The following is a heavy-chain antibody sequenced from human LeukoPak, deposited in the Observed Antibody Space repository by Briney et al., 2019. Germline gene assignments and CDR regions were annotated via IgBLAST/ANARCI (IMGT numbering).Heavy chain of an antibody. D-gene: IGHD1-26*01. J-gene: IGHJ6*02. V-gene: IGHV3-49*03. CDR3: TREAVGATYYYGTDV. Sequence: GGSLRLSCTASGFTFGDYAMSWFRQAPGKGLEWVGFIRSKAYGGTTEYAASVKGKFTISRDDSKSIAYLQMNSLKTEDTAVYYCTREAVGATYYYGTDVWGQGTTVTVSS. CDR1: GFTFGDYA. CDR2: IRSKAYGGTT.